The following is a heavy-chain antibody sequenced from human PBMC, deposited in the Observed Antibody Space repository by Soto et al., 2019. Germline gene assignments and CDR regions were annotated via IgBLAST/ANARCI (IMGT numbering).Heavy chain of an antibody. Sequence: PSETLSLTCTVSGGSINSNSNYWGWIRQPPGKGLEWIGFIYYSGSTYYNPSLKSRVTISVDTSKNQFSLKLSSVTAADTAFYYCARLKGYCSGGSCYHFDYWGQGTLVTVPQ. J-gene: IGHJ4*02. CDR2: IYYSGST. V-gene: IGHV4-39*01. D-gene: IGHD2-15*01. CDR3: ARLKGYCSGGSCYHFDY. CDR1: GGSINSNSNY.